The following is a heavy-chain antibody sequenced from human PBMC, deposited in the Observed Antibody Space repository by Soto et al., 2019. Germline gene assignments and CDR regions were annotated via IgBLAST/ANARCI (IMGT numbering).Heavy chain of an antibody. J-gene: IGHJ4*01. CDR2: ISAYSGNT. CDR1: GYPFTTYG. D-gene: IGHD4-17*01. Sequence: QVQLVQSGAEVKKPGSSVKVSCKAAGYPFTTYGITWVRQAPGQGLEWMGWISAYSGNTNYAQKLQGRLTVTTDTSTNTAYMDLRSLRSDDTAVYYCARVVKAGDYGDYGRYYFDYWGHGTLVSVSS. V-gene: IGHV1-18*04. CDR3: ARVVKAGDYGDYGRYYFDY.